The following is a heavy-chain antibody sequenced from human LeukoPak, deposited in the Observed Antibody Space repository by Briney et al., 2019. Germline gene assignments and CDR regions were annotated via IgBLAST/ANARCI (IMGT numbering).Heavy chain of an antibody. Sequence: ASVKVSCKASGYTFTSYDIDWVRQAPGQGLEWIGWLNTYDGKTNYAQKFRGRVSMTTGTSTNTAYMELRSLTSDDTAVYYCAREGHDYGDYTPDYWGQGTLVTVSS. J-gene: IGHJ4*02. V-gene: IGHV1-18*01. CDR2: LNTYDGKT. D-gene: IGHD4-17*01. CDR1: GYTFTSYD. CDR3: AREGHDYGDYTPDY.